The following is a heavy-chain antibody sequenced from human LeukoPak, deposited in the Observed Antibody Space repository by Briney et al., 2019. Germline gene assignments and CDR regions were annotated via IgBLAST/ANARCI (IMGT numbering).Heavy chain of an antibody. J-gene: IGHJ3*01. CDR3: ARHGLSTQASDV. V-gene: IGHV4-30-2*01. CDR2: IYHSGST. CDR1: GGSISSGGYS. Sequence: SQTLSLTCAVSGGSISSGGYSWSWIRQPPGKGLEWIGYIYHSGSTYYNPSLKSRVTILVDRSKNQFSLKLSSMTAADTAVYYCARHGLSTQASDVWGQGTMVTVSS.